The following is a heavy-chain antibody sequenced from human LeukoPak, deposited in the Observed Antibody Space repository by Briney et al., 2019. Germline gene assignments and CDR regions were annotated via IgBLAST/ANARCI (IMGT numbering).Heavy chain of an antibody. V-gene: IGHV4-30-2*01. J-gene: IGHJ4*02. CDR3: ASNPTAWYYDFWSGYFF. CDR1: GGSISSGGYS. D-gene: IGHD3-3*01. Sequence: LQTLSLTCAVSGGSISSGGYSWSWIRQPPGKGLEWIGYIYHSGSTYYNPSLKSRVTISVDTSKNQFSLKLSSVTAADTAVYYCASNPTAWYYDFWSGYFFWGQGTLVTVSS. CDR2: IYHSGST.